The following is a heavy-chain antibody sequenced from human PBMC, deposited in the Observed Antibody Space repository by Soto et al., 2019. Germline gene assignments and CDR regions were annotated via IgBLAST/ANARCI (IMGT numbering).Heavy chain of an antibody. D-gene: IGHD4-17*01. Sequence: PGGSLRLSCAASGFTFSSYSMNWVRQAPGKGLEWVSSISSSSSYIYYADSVKGRFTISRDNAKNSLYLQMNSLRAGDTAVYYCARDSLYYGDNRGPRHFDYWGQGTLVTVSS. J-gene: IGHJ4*02. CDR3: ARDSLYYGDNRGPRHFDY. CDR2: ISSSSSYI. V-gene: IGHV3-21*01. CDR1: GFTFSSYS.